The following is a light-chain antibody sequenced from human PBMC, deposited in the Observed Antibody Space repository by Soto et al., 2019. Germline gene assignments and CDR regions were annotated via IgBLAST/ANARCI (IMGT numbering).Light chain of an antibody. J-gene: IGKJ2*01. V-gene: IGKV1-39*01. CDR3: QQSYSTPYT. CDR2: AAS. CDR1: PSISSY. Sequence: DIQMTQSPSSLSASVGDRVTITCRASPSISSYLNWYQQKPGKAPKLLIYAASSLQSGVPSRFSGSVSETNFTLTISRLQPEDFATYYCQQSYSTPYTFGQGTKLEIK.